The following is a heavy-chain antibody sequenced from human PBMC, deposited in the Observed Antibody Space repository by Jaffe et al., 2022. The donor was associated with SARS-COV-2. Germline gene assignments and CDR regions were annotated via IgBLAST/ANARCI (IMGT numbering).Heavy chain of an antibody. Sequence: EVQLVESGGGLVQPGGSLRLSCAASGFTFSSYEMNWVRQAPGKGLEWVSYISSSGSTIYYADSVKGRFTISRDNAKNSLYLQMNSLRAEDTAVYYCARSQGGYSSGWYYGERSLREPTNFDYWGQGTLVTVSS. V-gene: IGHV3-48*03. CDR3: ARSQGGYSSGWYYGERSLREPTNFDY. CDR2: ISSSGSTI. D-gene: IGHD6-19*01. CDR1: GFTFSSYE. J-gene: IGHJ4*02.